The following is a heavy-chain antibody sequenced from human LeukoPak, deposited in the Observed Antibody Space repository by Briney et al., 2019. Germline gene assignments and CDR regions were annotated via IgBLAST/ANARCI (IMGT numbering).Heavy chain of an antibody. CDR2: LRYDETTK. Sequence: GGSLRLSCAASGFTFISYNMNWVRQSPGKGLEWLAFLRYDETTKNYADSVKGRFTISRDNSKNTLFLQMNSLRTDDTAIYYCAKDHGLIATGAFDVWGQGTKVVVSS. CDR1: GFTFISYN. D-gene: IGHD6-25*01. CDR3: AKDHGLIATGAFDV. J-gene: IGHJ3*01. V-gene: IGHV3-30*02.